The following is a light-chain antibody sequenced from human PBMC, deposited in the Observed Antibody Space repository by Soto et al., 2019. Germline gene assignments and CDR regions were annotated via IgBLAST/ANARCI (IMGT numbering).Light chain of an antibody. CDR1: QSVSSSY. V-gene: IGKV3-20*01. CDR2: GAS. J-gene: IGKJ1*01. Sequence: EIVLTQSPGTLSLSPGERATLSCRASQSVSSSYLAWYQQKPGQAPRLLIYGASGRATGIPDRFSGSGSGTDFPLTISRLEPEDFAVYYCQQYGSSPTWTCGQGTKVEIK. CDR3: QQYGSSPTWT.